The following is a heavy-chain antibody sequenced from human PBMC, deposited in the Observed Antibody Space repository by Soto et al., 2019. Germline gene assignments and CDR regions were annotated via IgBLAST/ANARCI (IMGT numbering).Heavy chain of an antibody. V-gene: IGHV3-23*01. J-gene: IGHJ6*02. CDR3: AKDGTTWTGMDV. CDR1: GFTFSNHG. CDR2: ISGRDGST. Sequence: EVQLLESGGGLVQPGGSLRLSCTASGFTFSNHGMSWVRQAPGKGLEWVSVISGRDGSTYYADSVKGRFTISTDNSKNTLYLQMNSLRAEDTAVYYCAKDGTTWTGMDVWGQGTTVTVSS. D-gene: IGHD1-1*01.